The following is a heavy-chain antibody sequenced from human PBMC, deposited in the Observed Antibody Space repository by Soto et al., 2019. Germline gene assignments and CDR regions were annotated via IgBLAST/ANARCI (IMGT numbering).Heavy chain of an antibody. CDR3: AKDPHEPHDYGDYVLYYYYGMDV. CDR2: ISGSGGST. D-gene: IGHD4-17*01. CDR1: GFTFSSYA. V-gene: IGHV3-23*01. Sequence: GGSLRLSCAASGFTFSSYAMSWVRQAPGKGLEWVSAISGSGGSTYYADSVKGRFTISRDNSKNTLYLQMNSLRAEDTAVYYCAKDPHEPHDYGDYVLYYYYGMDVWGQGTTVTVSS. J-gene: IGHJ6*02.